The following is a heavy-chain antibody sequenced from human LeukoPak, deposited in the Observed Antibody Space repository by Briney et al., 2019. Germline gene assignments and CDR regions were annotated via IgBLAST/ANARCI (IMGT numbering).Heavy chain of an antibody. CDR1: GGSISGYY. D-gene: IGHD6-19*01. CDR2: IYYSGST. CDR3: ARRAVAGLGDY. V-gene: IGHV4-59*05. J-gene: IGHJ4*02. Sequence: PSETLSLTCTVSGGSISGYYWSWIRQPAGKGLEWIGRIYYSGSTYYNPSLKSRVTISVDTSKNQFSLKLSSVTAADTAVYYCARRAVAGLGDYWGQGTLVTVSS.